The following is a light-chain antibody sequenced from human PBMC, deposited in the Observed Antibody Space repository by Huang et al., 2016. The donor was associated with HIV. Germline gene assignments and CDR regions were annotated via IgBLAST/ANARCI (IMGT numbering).Light chain of an antibody. J-gene: IGKJ5*01. CDR1: QGISTY. CDR3: QQVNRYPIT. V-gene: IGKV1-9*01. CDR2: AAS. Sequence: IQLTQSPSSLSASVGDRVTITCRATQGISTYLAWYQQRPGKAPKLLISAASTLQTEVPSRFSGSGSGTDFTLTINSLQPEDFATYYCQQVNRYPITFGQGTRLESK.